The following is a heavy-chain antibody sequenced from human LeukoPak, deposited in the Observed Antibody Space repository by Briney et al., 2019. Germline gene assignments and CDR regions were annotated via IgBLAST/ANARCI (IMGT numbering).Heavy chain of an antibody. CDR2: ISGSGGST. D-gene: IGHD3-9*01. Sequence: GWSLRLSCAASGFTFSSYAMSWVRQAPGKGLEWVSAISGSGGSTYYADSVKGRFTISRDNSKNTLYLQMNSLRAEDTAVYYCAKKNEAGSSLVTPFDYWGQGTLVTVSS. J-gene: IGHJ4*02. CDR1: GFTFSSYA. CDR3: AKKNEAGSSLVTPFDY. V-gene: IGHV3-23*01.